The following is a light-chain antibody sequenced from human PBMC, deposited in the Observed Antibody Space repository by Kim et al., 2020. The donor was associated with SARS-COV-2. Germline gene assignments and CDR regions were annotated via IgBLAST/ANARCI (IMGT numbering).Light chain of an antibody. Sequence: SSELTQDPAVSVALGQTVRITCQGDSLTSSFASWYQHQPFPAPVLVIYCKNNLPSFIPDRFSGFSYGHTAPLTLTGATAEDEADYYFNAGDGSGTFLLFG. CDR2: CKN. V-gene: IGLV3-19*01. J-gene: IGLJ2*01. CDR1: SLTSSF. CDR3: NAGDGSGTFLL.